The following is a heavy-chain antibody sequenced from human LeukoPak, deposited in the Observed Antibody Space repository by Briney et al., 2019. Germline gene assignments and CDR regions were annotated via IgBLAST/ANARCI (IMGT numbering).Heavy chain of an antibody. V-gene: IGHV3-48*01. CDR1: GFTFSGFS. Sequence: GGSLRLSCAASGFTFSGFSMDWVRQAPGRGLEWLSYISSTSSTMLYADSVKGRFTISRDNAKNSLYSQMHSLRAEDTAVYYCXRSRSGYQFDYWGQGTLVTVSS. J-gene: IGHJ4*02. D-gene: IGHD2-2*01. CDR2: ISSTSSTM. CDR3: XRSRSGYQFDY.